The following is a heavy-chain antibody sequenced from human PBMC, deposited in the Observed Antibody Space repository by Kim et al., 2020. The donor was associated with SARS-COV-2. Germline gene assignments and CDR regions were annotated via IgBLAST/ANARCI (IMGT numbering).Heavy chain of an antibody. CDR3: TREVVRNLVFMWEGLDH. D-gene: IGHD1-26*01. J-gene: IGHJ4*02. V-gene: IGHV3-7*01. Sequence: GGSLRLSCVASGFNFSNYWMSWVRQAPGKGLEWVANIRKDGSEKYYGDSVKGRLTISRDNAKNSLYLQMNGLTVEDTAMYYCTREVVRNLVFMWEGLDHWGQGAPVTV. CDR1: GFNFSNYW. CDR2: IRKDGSEK.